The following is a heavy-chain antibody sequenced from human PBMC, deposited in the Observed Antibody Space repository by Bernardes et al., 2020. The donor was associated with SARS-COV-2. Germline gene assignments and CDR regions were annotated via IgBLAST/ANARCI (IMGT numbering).Heavy chain of an antibody. Sequence: GESLKISCKGSGYSFTSYWIGWVRQMPGKGLEWMGNIYPGDSDTRYSPSFQGQVTIPADKSISTAYLQWSSLKASDTAMYYCASLSSWYERFFDYWGQGTLVTVSS. J-gene: IGHJ4*02. CDR3: ASLSSWYERFFDY. D-gene: IGHD6-13*01. CDR1: GYSFTSYW. V-gene: IGHV5-51*01. CDR2: IYPGDSDT.